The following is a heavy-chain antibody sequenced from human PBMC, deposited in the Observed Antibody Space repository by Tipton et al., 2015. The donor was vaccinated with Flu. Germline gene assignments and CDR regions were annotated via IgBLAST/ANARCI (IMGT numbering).Heavy chain of an antibody. CDR3: ARGPPDISNDY. CDR2: MYYDGNA. CDR1: GFNISNNY. Sequence: SLRLSCAISGFNISNNYASWVRQAPGKGLERVSVMYYDGNAFYADSVRGRFTISRDISKNMLYLQVDSLRVEDTAMYYCARGPPDISNDYWGQGTLVTVSS. D-gene: IGHD3-9*01. J-gene: IGHJ4*02. V-gene: IGHV3-53*01.